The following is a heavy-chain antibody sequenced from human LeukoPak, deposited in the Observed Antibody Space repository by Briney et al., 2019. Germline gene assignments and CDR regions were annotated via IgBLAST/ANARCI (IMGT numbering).Heavy chain of an antibody. CDR1: GGSISSYY. V-gene: IGHV4-4*07. CDR2: IYTSGST. D-gene: IGHD6-19*01. Sequence: PSETLSLTCTVSGGSISSYYWSWIRQPAGKGLXXXXRIYTSGSTNYNPSLKSRVTMSVDTSKNQFSLKLSSVTAADTAVYYCARDESSSGWYNWFDPWGQGTLVTVSS. J-gene: IGHJ5*02. CDR3: ARDESSSGWYNWFDP.